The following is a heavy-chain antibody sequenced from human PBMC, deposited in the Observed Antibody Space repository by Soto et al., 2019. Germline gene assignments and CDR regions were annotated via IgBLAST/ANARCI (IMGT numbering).Heavy chain of an antibody. V-gene: IGHV1-69*06. J-gene: IGHJ4*02. CDR2: IIPIFGTA. CDR3: AREGDYYDSSGYYYALDY. CDR1: GGTFSSYA. D-gene: IGHD3-22*01. Sequence: GASVKVSCKASGGTFSSYAISWVRQAPGQGLEWMGGIIPIFGTANYAQKFQGRVTITADKSTSTAYMELSSLRSEDTAVYYCAREGDYYDSSGYYYALDYWGQGTLVTVSS.